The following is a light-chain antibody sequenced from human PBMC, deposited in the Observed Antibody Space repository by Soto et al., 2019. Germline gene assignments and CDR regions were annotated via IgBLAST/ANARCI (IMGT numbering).Light chain of an antibody. CDR2: GAS. Sequence: ETVLTQSPGTLSLSPGERATLSCRASQSVWGNYLAWYQQKPGQAPRLLIYGASSRPGGIPDRFSGSGSGTDFTLTSSRLEPEDFALYYCQQYGSSPGAFGGGTKVEVK. CDR1: QSVWGNY. V-gene: IGKV3-20*01. J-gene: IGKJ4*01. CDR3: QQYGSSPGA.